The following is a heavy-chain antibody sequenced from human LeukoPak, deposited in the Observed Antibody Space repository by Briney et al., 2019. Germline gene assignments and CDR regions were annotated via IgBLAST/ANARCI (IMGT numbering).Heavy chain of an antibody. Sequence: GGSLRLSCAASGFTFDDYGMSWVRQAPGKGLEWVSGINWNGGSTGYADSVKGRFTISRDNGKNSLYLQMNSLRAEDTAVYYCARVRWGLQFGGGALGFDYWGQGTLVTVSS. J-gene: IGHJ4*02. D-gene: IGHD3-16*01. V-gene: IGHV3-20*04. CDR1: GFTFDDYG. CDR3: ARVRWGLQFGGGALGFDY. CDR2: INWNGGST.